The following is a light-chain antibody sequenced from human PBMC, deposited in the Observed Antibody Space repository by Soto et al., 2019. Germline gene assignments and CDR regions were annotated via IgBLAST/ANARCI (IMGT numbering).Light chain of an antibody. J-gene: IGKJ4*02. V-gene: IGKV3-15*01. CDR1: QSVSTN. Sequence: EIVMTQSPATLSLSPGERGTLSCRASQSVSTNIAWYKQTPGQAPRLLSYGASTRATGIPARFSGSGSGTEFTLTISSLEPEDFEVYFCQQRSSWPLTFGGGTKVDIK. CDR3: QQRSSWPLT. CDR2: GAS.